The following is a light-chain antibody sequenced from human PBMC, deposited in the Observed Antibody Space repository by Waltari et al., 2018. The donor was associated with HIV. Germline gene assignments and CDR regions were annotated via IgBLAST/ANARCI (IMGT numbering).Light chain of an antibody. CDR2: DSS. CDR3: QKSDTPPWT. CDR1: RSINTY. J-gene: IGKJ1*01. Sequence: DIQLTQSPSSLSASLGDRVPIPCRASRSINTYLNWYQHKLGESPKILISDSSTLQSGAQPRFRGSGSGTDFTLTIASLQPEDRATYYCQKSDTPPWTFGQGTKVEI. V-gene: IGKV1-39*01.